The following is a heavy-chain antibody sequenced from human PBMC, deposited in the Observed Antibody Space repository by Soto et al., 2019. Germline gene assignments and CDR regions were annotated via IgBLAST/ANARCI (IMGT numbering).Heavy chain of an antibody. J-gene: IGHJ4*02. Sequence: QVQLVEPGGGVVQPGRSLRLSCAASGFTFSSYAMHWVRQAPGKGLEWVAVISYDGSNKYYADSVKGRFTISRDNSKNTLYLQMNSLRAEDTAVYYCANVLRLDYWGQGTLVTVSS. CDR1: GFTFSSYA. CDR2: ISYDGSNK. CDR3: ANVLRLDY. V-gene: IGHV3-30*04. D-gene: IGHD2-8*01.